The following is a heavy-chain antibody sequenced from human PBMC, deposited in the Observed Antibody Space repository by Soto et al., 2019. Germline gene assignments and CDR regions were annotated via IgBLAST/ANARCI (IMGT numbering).Heavy chain of an antibody. CDR2: IIPLFATA. D-gene: IGHD2-2*02. V-gene: IGHV1-69*01. J-gene: IGHJ3*01. Sequence: QVQLVQSGAEVKEPGSSVKVSCKASGGTFSTFAVSWVRQAPGQGLEWMGGIIPLFATAKYAQKFEDRLSIIADDSTKPAPMYLNTLRPEDTAVHLCATSGVDVLRYTTSNTAVFDLWCRGKKLSVSS. CDR1: GGTFSTFA. CDR3: ATSGVDVLRYTTSNTAVFDL.